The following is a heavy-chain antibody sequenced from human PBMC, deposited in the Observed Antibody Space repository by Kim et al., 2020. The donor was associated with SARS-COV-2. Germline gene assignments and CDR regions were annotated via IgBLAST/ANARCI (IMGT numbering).Heavy chain of an antibody. CDR1: GFTFDDYA. D-gene: IGHD3-3*01. V-gene: IGHV3-9*01. J-gene: IGHJ6*02. CDR2: ISWNSGSI. CDR3: AKDMRSSWSGYIPPYYYYGMDV. Sequence: GGYLRLSCAASGFTFDDYAMHWVRQAPGKGLEWVSGISWNSGSIGYADSVKGRFTISRDNAKNSLYLQMNSLRAEDTALYYCAKDMRSSWSGYIPPYYYYGMDVWGQGTTVTVPS.